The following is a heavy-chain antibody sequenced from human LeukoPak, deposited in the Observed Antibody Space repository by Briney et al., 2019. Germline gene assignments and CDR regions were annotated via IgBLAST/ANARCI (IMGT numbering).Heavy chain of an antibody. CDR3: AKRELLLDDAFDI. CDR2: ISGSGGST. D-gene: IGHD3-10*01. Sequence: GGSLRLSCAAPGFTFSSYAMSWVRQAPGKGLEWVSAISGSGGSTYYADSVKGRFTISRDNSKNTLYLQMNSLRAEDTAVYYCAKRELLLDDAFDIWGQGTMVTVSS. CDR1: GFTFSSYA. V-gene: IGHV3-23*01. J-gene: IGHJ3*02.